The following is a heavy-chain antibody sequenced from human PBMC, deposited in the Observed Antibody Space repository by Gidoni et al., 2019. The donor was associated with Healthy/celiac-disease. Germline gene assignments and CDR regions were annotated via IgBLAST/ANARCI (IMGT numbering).Heavy chain of an antibody. J-gene: IGHJ4*02. Sequence: QVQLVESGGGVVQPGRSLRLSCAASGFPFSSYGMHWVRQAPGKGLEWVAVIWYDGSNKYYADSVKGRFTISRDNSKNTLYLQMNSLRAEDTAVYYCARDLDTMVRGVTGYWGQGTLVTVSS. CDR2: IWYDGSNK. CDR1: GFPFSSYG. CDR3: ARDLDTMVRGVTGY. D-gene: IGHD3-10*01. V-gene: IGHV3-33*01.